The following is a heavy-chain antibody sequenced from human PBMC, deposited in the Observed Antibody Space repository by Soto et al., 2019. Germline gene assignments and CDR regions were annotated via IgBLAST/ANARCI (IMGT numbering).Heavy chain of an antibody. CDR3: ASQYSSSWYVGPLNY. CDR1: GGSFSGYY. Sequence: PEETLSLTCAVYGGSFSGYYWSWIRQPPGKGLEWIGEINHSGSTNYNPSLKSRVTISVETSKNQFPLKLSSVTATDTAVYYCASQYSSSWYVGPLNYWGQGILVTVSS. D-gene: IGHD6-13*01. V-gene: IGHV4-34*01. J-gene: IGHJ4*02. CDR2: INHSGST.